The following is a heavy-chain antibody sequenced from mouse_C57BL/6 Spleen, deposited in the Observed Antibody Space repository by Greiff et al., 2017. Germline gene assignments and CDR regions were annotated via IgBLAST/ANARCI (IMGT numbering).Heavy chain of an antibody. CDR2: ISYDGSN. D-gene: IGHD1-1*01. CDR3: ARAFLLRCFDV. CDR1: GYSITSGYY. J-gene: IGHJ1*03. V-gene: IGHV3-6*01. Sequence: DVQLQESGPGLVKPSQSLSLTCSVTGYSITSGYYWNWIRQFPGNKLEWMGYISYDGSNNYNPSLKNRISITRDTSKNQFFLKLTSVTTEDTATYYCARAFLLRCFDVWGTGTTVTVSS.